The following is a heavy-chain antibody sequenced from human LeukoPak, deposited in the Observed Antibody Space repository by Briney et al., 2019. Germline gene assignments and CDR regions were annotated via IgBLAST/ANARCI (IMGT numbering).Heavy chain of an antibody. CDR3: ARVGDYYDFWSGYFDHDYYYYYMDV. CDR1: GGSISSYY. D-gene: IGHD3-3*01. Sequence: SETLSLTCTVSGGSISSYYWSWIRQPAGKGLEWIGRIYTSGGTNYNPSLRSRVTMSVDTSKNQFSLKLSSVTAADTAVYYCARVGDYYDFWSGYFDHDYYYYYMDVWGKGTTVTVSS. V-gene: IGHV4-4*07. J-gene: IGHJ6*03. CDR2: IYTSGGT.